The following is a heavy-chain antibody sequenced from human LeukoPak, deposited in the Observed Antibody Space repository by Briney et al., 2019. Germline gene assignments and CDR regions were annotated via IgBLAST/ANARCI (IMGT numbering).Heavy chain of an antibody. CDR1: GFTFSSYG. Sequence: PGGSLRLSCAASGFTFSSYGMSWVRQAPGKGLEWVSAISGSGGSTYYADSVKGRFTISRDNSKNTLYLQMNSLRAEDTAVYYCARGSTVTKDMDVWGKGTTVTVSS. J-gene: IGHJ6*03. CDR2: ISGSGGST. V-gene: IGHV3-23*01. D-gene: IGHD4-17*01. CDR3: ARGSTVTKDMDV.